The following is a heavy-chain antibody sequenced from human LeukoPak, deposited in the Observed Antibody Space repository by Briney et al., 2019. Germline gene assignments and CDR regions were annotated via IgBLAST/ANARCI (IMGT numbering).Heavy chain of an antibody. CDR2: INPNSGGT. J-gene: IGHJ4*02. Sequence: GASVKVSCEASVYTFTESYMYGVRQAPGQGLEWMGWINPNSGGTNYAQKFQGRVTMTRDTSISTAYMELSRLRSDDTAMYYCARDPSTVTTRHLDYWGQGTLVTVSS. CDR1: VYTFTESY. CDR3: ARDPSTVTTRHLDY. D-gene: IGHD4-17*01. V-gene: IGHV1-2*02.